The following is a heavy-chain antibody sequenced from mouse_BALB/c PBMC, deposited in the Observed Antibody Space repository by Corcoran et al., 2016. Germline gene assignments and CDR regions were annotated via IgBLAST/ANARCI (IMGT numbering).Heavy chain of an antibody. CDR3: ARTTYIRFAY. D-gene: IGHD1-3*01. V-gene: IGHV1-26*01. CDR1: GYTFTEYS. Sequence: EVQLQQSGPELVKPGASVKISCKTSGYTFTEYSMHWVKQSHGKSLVWIGGINPNNGGTSYNQKFKGKATLTVDKSSSTAYMELRSLTSEDSAVYYCARTTYIRFAYWGQGTLVTVSA. CDR2: INPNNGGT. J-gene: IGHJ3*01.